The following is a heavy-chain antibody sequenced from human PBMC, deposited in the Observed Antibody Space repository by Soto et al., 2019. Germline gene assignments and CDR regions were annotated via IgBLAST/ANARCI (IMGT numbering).Heavy chain of an antibody. V-gene: IGHV3-21*01. D-gene: IGHD6-13*01. CDR1: GFTFSSYS. J-gene: IGHJ4*02. CDR2: ISSSSSSI. Sequence: ESGGGLVKPGGSLRLSCAASGFTFSSYSMNWVRQAPGKGLEWVSSISSSSSSIYYADSVKGRFIISRDNAKNSLYLQMNSLRVEDMAVYYCARVHRGPAAADYWGQGTLVTVSS. CDR3: ARVHRGPAAADY.